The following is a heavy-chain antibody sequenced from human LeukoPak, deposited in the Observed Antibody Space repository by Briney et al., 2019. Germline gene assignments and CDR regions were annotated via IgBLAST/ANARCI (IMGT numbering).Heavy chain of an antibody. D-gene: IGHD5-18*01. V-gene: IGHV4-39*07. CDR1: GGSISSSGYY. CDR2: IYYSGSN. J-gene: IGHJ5*02. CDR3: ANMGYSYAPGLFDP. Sequence: PETLSLTCTVSGGSISSSGYYWGWIRQTPGKGLEWIGSIYYSGSNYHNPSLKSRVSMSVDTSKNQFSLKLSSVTAADTAVYYCANMGYSYAPGLFDPWGQGTLVTVSS.